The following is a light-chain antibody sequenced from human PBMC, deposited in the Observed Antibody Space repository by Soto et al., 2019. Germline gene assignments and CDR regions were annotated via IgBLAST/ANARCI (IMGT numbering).Light chain of an antibody. Sequence: SYELTQSPSVSVAPGQTVTITCGGSSIGSKSVHWYQQRPGQAPVLVVYDDSDRRSGIPERFSGSNSGSTATLTITRVEAGDEADYHCQVWDARSEHYVFGPGTRSPS. CDR1: SIGSKS. CDR3: QVWDARSEHYV. V-gene: IGLV3-21*02. CDR2: DDS. J-gene: IGLJ1*01.